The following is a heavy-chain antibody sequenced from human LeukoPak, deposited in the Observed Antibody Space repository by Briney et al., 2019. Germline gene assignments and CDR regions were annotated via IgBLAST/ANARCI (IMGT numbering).Heavy chain of an antibody. CDR1: GFTFSSYA. Sequence: PGGSLRLSCAASGFTFSSYAMSWVRQAPGKGLEWVSAISSSGVNTYFADSVKGRFTISRDNSKNTLYLQMNSLRAEDTAVYYCAKVTNSNTRYSGLWGRGTLVTLSS. CDR3: AKVTNSNTRYSGL. D-gene: IGHD1-1*01. V-gene: IGHV3-23*01. J-gene: IGHJ2*01. CDR2: ISSSGVNT.